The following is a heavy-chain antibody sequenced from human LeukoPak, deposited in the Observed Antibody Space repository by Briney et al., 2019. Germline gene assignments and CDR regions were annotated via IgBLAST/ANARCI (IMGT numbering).Heavy chain of an antibody. CDR2: INHSGST. CDR1: GGSFSGYY. V-gene: IGHV4-34*01. Sequence: SETLSLTCAVYGGSFSGYYWSWIRQPPGKGLEWIGEINHSGSTNYNPSLKSRVTISVDTSKNQFSLKLSSVTAADTAVYYCARRKGYCSGASCYQTYYYYYGMDVWGQGTTVTVSS. D-gene: IGHD2-15*01. CDR3: ARRKGYCSGASCYQTYYYYYGMDV. J-gene: IGHJ6*02.